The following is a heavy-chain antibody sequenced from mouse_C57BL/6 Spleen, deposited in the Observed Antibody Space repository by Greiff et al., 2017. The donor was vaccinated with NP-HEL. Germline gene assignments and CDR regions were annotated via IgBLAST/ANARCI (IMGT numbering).Heavy chain of an antibody. D-gene: IGHD3-1*01. CDR2: INHSSGYT. J-gene: IGHJ2*01. Sequence: VQLQQSGAELVKPGASVKMSCKASGYTFTSYTMHWVKQRPGQGLEWIGYINHSSGYTKYNQKFKDKATLNADKSYSTAYMQLSSLTSEDSAVYYCARKSTRASYWGQGTTLTVSS. CDR3: ARKSTRASY. V-gene: IGHV1-4*01. CDR1: GYTFTSYT.